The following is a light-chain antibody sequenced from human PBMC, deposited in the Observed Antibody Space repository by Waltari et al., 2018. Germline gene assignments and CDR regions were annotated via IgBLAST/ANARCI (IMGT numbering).Light chain of an antibody. CDR3: QSFDSSLSHWV. V-gene: IGLV1-40*01. J-gene: IGLJ3*02. CDR2: GNS. CDR1: RPNIGARLD. Sequence: QSVLTQPPSVSGAPGQRVTISCTGSRPNIGARLDVHWYQPLPGTAPKPLIFGNSNRPSGVPDRFSGSKSGTSASLAITGLQAEDEADYYCQSFDSSLSHWVFGGGTKLTVL.